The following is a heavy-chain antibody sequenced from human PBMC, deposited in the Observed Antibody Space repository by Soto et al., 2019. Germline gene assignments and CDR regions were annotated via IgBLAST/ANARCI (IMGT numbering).Heavy chain of an antibody. V-gene: IGHV4-31*03. CDR1: GGSISSGGYY. CDR2: IYYSGST. CDR3: ARDWGAAGYFDY. J-gene: IGHJ4*02. D-gene: IGHD3-16*01. Sequence: QVQLQESGPGLVKPSQTLSLTCTVSGGSISSGGYYWSWIRQHPGKCLEWIGYIYYSGSTYYNPSLNSRVTISVDTSKNQFSLKLSSVTAADTAVYYCARDWGAAGYFDYWGQGTLVTVSS.